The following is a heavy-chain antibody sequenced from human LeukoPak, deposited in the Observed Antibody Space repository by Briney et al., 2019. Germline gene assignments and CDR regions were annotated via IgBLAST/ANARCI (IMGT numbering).Heavy chain of an antibody. CDR1: GYTFTSYY. D-gene: IGHD2-21*02. Sequence: ASVKVSCKASGYTFTSYYMHWVRQAPGQGLEWMGIINPSGGSTSYAQKFQGRVIMTRDTSTSTVYMELSSLRSEDTAVYYCARTLAPYCGGDCYWFDPWGQGTLVTVSS. V-gene: IGHV1-46*01. CDR3: ARTLAPYCGGDCYWFDP. J-gene: IGHJ5*02. CDR2: INPSGGST.